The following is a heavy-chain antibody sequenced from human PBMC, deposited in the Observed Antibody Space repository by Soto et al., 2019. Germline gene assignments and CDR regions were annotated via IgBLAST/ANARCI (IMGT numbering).Heavy chain of an antibody. Sequence: GGSLRLSCAASGFTFSSYGMHWVRQAPGKGLEWVAVISYDGSNKYYADSVKGRFTISRDNSKNTLYLQMNSLRAEDTAVYYCAKDGANAGAVRYDSSGYYAHLFDYWGQGTLVTVSS. J-gene: IGHJ4*02. D-gene: IGHD3-22*01. CDR3: AKDGANAGAVRYDSSGYYAHLFDY. CDR2: ISYDGSNK. CDR1: GFTFSSYG. V-gene: IGHV3-30*18.